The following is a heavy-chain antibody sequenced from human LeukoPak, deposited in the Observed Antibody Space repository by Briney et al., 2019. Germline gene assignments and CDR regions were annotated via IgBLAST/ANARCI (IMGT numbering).Heavy chain of an antibody. Sequence: SETLSLTCNVSGASISSYYWSWIRQPPGKGLEWIGHIYHRGSTNYNPSFKSRVTISIDEFKTQFSLRLNSVTAADTAVYYCARFGVIGTSVYNWFDPWGQGTRVTVSS. V-gene: IGHV4-59*01. J-gene: IGHJ5*02. CDR2: IYHRGST. CDR1: GASISSYY. D-gene: IGHD1-7*01. CDR3: ARFGVIGTSVYNWFDP.